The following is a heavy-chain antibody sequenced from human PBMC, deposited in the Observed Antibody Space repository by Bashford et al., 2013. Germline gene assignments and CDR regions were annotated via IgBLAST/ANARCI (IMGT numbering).Heavy chain of an antibody. CDR1: GGSISSYY. Sequence: SETLSLTCTVSGGSISSYYWSWIRQPPGKGLEWIGYIYYSGSTNYNPSLKSRVTISVDTSKNQFSLKLSSVTAADTAVYYCARHVVEMATIIRPRGAGEFDYWGQGTLVTVSS. V-gene: IGHV4-59*08. CDR3: ARHVVEMATIIRPRGAGEFDY. D-gene: IGHD5-24*01. CDR2: IYYSGST. J-gene: IGHJ4*02.